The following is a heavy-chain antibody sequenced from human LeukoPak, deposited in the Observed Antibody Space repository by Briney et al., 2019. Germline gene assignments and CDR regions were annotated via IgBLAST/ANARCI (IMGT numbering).Heavy chain of an antibody. J-gene: IGHJ4*02. CDR1: GSTFSSYE. CDR3: ASRSTYTYGRTGSFEY. V-gene: IGHV3-48*03. Sequence: GGSLRLSCAASGSTFSSYEMNWVRQAPGKGLEWVAFISSGGSTIYYADSVKGRFTISRDNAKNSLYLQMNSLRAEDTAIYYCASRSTYTYGRTGSFEYWGQGTLVTVSS. CDR2: ISSGGSTI. D-gene: IGHD5-18*01.